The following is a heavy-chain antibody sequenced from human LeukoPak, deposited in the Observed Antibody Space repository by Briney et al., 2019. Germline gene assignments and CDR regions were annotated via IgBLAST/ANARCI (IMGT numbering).Heavy chain of an antibody. Sequence: PSQTLSLTCTVSGGSISSGGYYWSWIRQHPGKGLEWIGYIYYSGSTYYNPSLKSRVTISVDTSKNQFSLKLSSETAADTAVYYCARAKYSSSPFDYWGQGTLVTVSS. CDR3: ARAKYSSSPFDY. J-gene: IGHJ4*02. V-gene: IGHV4-31*03. CDR2: IYYSGST. D-gene: IGHD6-6*01. CDR1: GGSISSGGYY.